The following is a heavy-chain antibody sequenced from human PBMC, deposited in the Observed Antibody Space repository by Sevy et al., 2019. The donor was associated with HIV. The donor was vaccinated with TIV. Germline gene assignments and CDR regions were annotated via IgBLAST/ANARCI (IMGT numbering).Heavy chain of an antibody. CDR1: GFSFSTSA. Sequence: GGSLRLSCGASGFSFSTSAMTWVRQAPGKGLEWVSGISGSGGSTYYADSVKGRFTISRDNAKESLFLQMTNLKVEDSGIYYCARRFFDVWGQRVLVTVSS. V-gene: IGHV3-23*01. J-gene: IGHJ4*02. CDR2: ISGSGGST. CDR3: ARRFFDV. D-gene: IGHD3-16*01.